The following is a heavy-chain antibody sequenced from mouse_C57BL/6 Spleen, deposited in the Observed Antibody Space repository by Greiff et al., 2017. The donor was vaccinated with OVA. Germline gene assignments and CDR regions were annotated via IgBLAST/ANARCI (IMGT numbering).Heavy chain of an antibody. CDR2: LDPSDSYT. Sequence: QVQLQQPGAELVMPGASVKLSCKASGYTFTSYWMHWVKQRPGHGLEWIGELDPSDSYTNYNQKFKGKATLTGDKSSSTAYMQLSSLTSEDSAVYDGARGNDVVDYAMDYWGKGTSVTVSS. J-gene: IGHJ4*01. CDR3: ARGNDVVDYAMDY. V-gene: IGHV1-69*01. CDR1: GYTFTSYW. D-gene: IGHD2-2*01.